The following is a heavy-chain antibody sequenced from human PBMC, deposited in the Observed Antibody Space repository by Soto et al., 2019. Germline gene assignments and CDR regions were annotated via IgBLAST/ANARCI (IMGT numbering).Heavy chain of an antibody. V-gene: IGHV4-38-2*01. Sequence: SETLSLTCVDSGYSVSGGYFWGWIRQPPGKALEFIGNIYYSGSTYYNPSLKSRASLSVDTSNNQFSLKLSSVTVADTAVYYCVRVLSDDWFAPWGQRTLLTVS. J-gene: IGHJ5*02. CDR1: GYSVSGGYF. CDR3: VRVLSDDWFAP. CDR2: IYYSGST. D-gene: IGHD3-3*01.